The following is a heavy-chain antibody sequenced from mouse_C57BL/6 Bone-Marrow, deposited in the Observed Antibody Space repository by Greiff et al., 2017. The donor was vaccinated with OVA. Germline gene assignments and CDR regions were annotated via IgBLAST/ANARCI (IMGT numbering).Heavy chain of an antibody. V-gene: IGHV1-50*01. CDR3: ASTYYSIFAD. CDR2: IDPSDGYT. Sequence: VQLQQPGAELVKPGASVKLSCKASGYTFTSYWMQWVKQRPGQGLEWIGEIDPSDGYTNYNQKFKGKATLTVDTSSSTAYMQLSSLTSEDSAVYYCASTYYSIFADWGQGTLVTVSA. J-gene: IGHJ3*01. D-gene: IGHD2-5*01. CDR1: GYTFTSYW.